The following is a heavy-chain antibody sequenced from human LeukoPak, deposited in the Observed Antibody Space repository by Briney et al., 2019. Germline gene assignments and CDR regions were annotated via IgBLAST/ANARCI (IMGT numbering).Heavy chain of an antibody. CDR1: GDSVNSHLYF. Sequence: SETLSLTCSVSGDSVNSHLYFWAWVRRPPGKGLQWIGSVYYAGSTYYNPSLESRVIISVDTSRDEFSLKLNSVTAADTSVYFCVRMVRGVILGPNYYPYHMDVWGKGTTVTVSS. CDR2: VYYAGST. D-gene: IGHD3-10*01. J-gene: IGHJ6*03. V-gene: IGHV4-39*01. CDR3: VRMVRGVILGPNYYPYHMDV.